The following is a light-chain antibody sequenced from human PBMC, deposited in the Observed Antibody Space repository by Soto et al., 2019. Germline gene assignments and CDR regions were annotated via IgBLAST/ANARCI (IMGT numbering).Light chain of an antibody. V-gene: IGKV4-1*01. CDR3: QQYYSTPPPT. CDR2: WAS. J-gene: IGKJ4*01. CDR1: QSVLYSSNNKNY. Sequence: DIVMTQSPDSLAVSLGERATINCKSSQSVLYSSNNKNYLAWYQQKPGQPPKLLIYWASTRESGVPDRFSGSGSGTEFTLTISSLQAEDVAVYYCQQYYSTPPPTFGGGTKVEIK.